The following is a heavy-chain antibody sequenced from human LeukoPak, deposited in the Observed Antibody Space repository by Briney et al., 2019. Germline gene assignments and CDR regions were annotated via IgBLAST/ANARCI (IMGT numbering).Heavy chain of an antibody. CDR1: GDSINNTNW. J-gene: IGHJ4*02. Sequence: SGTLSLTCGVSGDSINNTNWWSWVRQPPGQGLEWIGEISLTGLTHYNPSLESRVTVSLDKSKNQLSLNLTSVTAADTAVYYCSRENVAFSPFGYWGQGTLVTVLS. V-gene: IGHV4-4*02. CDR3: SRENVAFSPFGY. CDR2: ISLTGLT. D-gene: IGHD2-21*01.